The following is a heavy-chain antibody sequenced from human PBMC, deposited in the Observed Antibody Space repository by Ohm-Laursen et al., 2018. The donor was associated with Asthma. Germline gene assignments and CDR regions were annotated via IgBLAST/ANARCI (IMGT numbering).Heavy chain of an antibody. V-gene: IGHV1-18*04. J-gene: IGHJ4*02. D-gene: IGHD2-21*01. CDR3: VRDVVDRFDY. Sequence: ATVKISCKPSGYSLSSYAISWVRQAPGQRPEWMGWIYIRNTNYAPKFRDRITLSTDTSTNTAYMELRSLTSDDTAVYYCVRDVVDRFDYWGQGSLVIVSS. CDR2: IYIRNT. CDR1: GYSLSSYA.